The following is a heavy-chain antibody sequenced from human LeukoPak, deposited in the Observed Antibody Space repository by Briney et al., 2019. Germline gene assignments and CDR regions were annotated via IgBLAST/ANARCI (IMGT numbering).Heavy chain of an antibody. CDR1: GYSISSGYF. V-gene: IGHV4-38-2*02. CDR3: ARDNRDYDILTGPPKMYYFDY. D-gene: IGHD3-9*01. Sequence: SETLSLTCTVSGYSISSGYFWGWMRQPPGKGLEWIGSIYQSETAHYNPSLKSRVTISVDTSKNQFSLKLSSVTAADTAVYYCARDNRDYDILTGPPKMYYFDYWGQGTLVTVSS. J-gene: IGHJ4*02. CDR2: IYQSETA.